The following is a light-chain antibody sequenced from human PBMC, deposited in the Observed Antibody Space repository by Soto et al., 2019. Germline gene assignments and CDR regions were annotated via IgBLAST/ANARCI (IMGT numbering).Light chain of an antibody. CDR1: QSLLHSNGYNY. V-gene: IGKV2-28*01. CDR2: DAS. CDR3: QQYDNPP. Sequence: DIVMTQSPLSLPVTPGEPASISCRSSQSLLHSNGYNYLDWYLQKPGKAPKLLIYDASNLETGVPSRFSGSGSGTDFTFTISSLQPEDIATYYCQQYDNPPFGGGTKVEIK. J-gene: IGKJ4*01.